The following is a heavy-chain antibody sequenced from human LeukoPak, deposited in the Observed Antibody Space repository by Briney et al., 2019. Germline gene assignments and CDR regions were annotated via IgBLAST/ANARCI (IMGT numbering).Heavy chain of an antibody. D-gene: IGHD6-13*01. CDR2: ISSSSSTI. J-gene: IGHJ4*02. CDR1: GFTFSRYS. V-gene: IGHV3-48*02. CDR3: ESSGYSSSWGLFFDY. Sequence: GGSLRLSCAASGFTFSRYSMNWVRQAPGKGLEWVSYISSSSSTIYYADSVKGRFTISRDNARNSLYLQMNSLRDEDTAVYYCESSGYSSSWGLFFDYWGQGTLVTVSS.